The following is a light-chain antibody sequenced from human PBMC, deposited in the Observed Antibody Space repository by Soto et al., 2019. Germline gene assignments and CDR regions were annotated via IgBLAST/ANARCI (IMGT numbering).Light chain of an antibody. J-gene: IGLJ1*01. V-gene: IGLV2-23*02. Sequence: QSVLTQPASVSGSPGQSITISCTGTSSDVGTYDLVSWYQQHSGKAPKLMIYEVSKRPLGVSNRFSGSKSGYTASLTISGLQAEDEGDYYCCSYADTSTLFVFGSGTKVTVL. CDR3: CSYADTSTLFV. CDR1: SSDVGTYDL. CDR2: EVS.